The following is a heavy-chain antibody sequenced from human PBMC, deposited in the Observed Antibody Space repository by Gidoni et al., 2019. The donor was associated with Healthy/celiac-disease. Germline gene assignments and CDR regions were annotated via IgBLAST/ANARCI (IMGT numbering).Heavy chain of an antibody. V-gene: IGHV4-39*01. J-gene: IGHJ4*02. CDR3: ARHWIGDYPGSYYFDY. CDR2: IYYSGST. D-gene: IGHD4-17*01. CDR1: GGSISSSSYY. Sequence: QLQLQESGPGLVKPSETLSLTCTVSGGSISSSSYYWGWIRQPPGKGLEWIGSIYYSGSTYYNPSLKSRVTISVDTSKNQFSLKLSSVTAADTAVYYCARHWIGDYPGSYYFDYWGQGTLVTVSS.